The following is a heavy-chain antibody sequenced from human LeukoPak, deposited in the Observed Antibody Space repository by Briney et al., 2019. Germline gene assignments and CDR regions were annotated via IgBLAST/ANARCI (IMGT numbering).Heavy chain of an antibody. J-gene: IGHJ4*02. V-gene: IGHV1-3*01. CDR1: GYTFTSYA. D-gene: IGHD3-10*01. Sequence: ASVKVSCKASGYTFTSYAMHWVRQGPGQRLEWMGWINAGNGNTKYSQKFQGRVTITRDTSASTAYMELSSLRSEDTAVYYCARYPNYYGSGSYYTRGLDYWGQGTLVTVSS. CDR2: INAGNGNT. CDR3: ARYPNYYGSGSYYTRGLDY.